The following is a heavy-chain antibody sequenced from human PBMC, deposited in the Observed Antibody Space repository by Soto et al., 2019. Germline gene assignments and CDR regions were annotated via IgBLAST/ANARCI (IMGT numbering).Heavy chain of an antibody. V-gene: IGHV3-13*01. D-gene: IGHD6-19*01. J-gene: IGHJ5*02. CDR3: ARGVGVAGGIWFDP. CDR2: IGTAGDT. Sequence: ESGGGLVQPGGSLRLSCAASGFTFSSYDMHWVRQATGKGLEWVSAIGTAGDTYYPGSVKGRFTISRENAKNSLYLQMNSRRAGDTAVYYCARGVGVAGGIWFDPWGQGTLVTVSS. CDR1: GFTFSSYD.